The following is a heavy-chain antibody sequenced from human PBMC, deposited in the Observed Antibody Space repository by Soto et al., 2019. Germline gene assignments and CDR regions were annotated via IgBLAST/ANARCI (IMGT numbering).Heavy chain of an antibody. J-gene: IGHJ4*02. D-gene: IGHD2-8*01. CDR1: GYTLTNYA. CDR2: IDPGSGNP. V-gene: IGHV1-3*01. CDR3: TRDLNGGNPFDY. Sequence: QVQLVQSGAEVKKPGASVRISCKASGYTLTNYAIHWVRQAAGESLEWLAWIDPGSGNPTYSQKFRDRITRTRDFSASTFYMDLSSLTSGGAAVYFCTRDLNGGNPFDYWGQGTLVTVS.